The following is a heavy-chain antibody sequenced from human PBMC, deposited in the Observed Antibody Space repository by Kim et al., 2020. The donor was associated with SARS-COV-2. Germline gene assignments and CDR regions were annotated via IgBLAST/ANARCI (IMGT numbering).Heavy chain of an antibody. D-gene: IGHD1-26*01. J-gene: IGHJ4*02. CDR3: ARPRELALIDY. CDR1: GGSISSSSYY. V-gene: IGHV4-39*01. CDR2: IYYSGST. Sequence: SETLSLTCTVSGGSISSSSYYWGWIRQPPGKGLEWIGSIYYSGSTYYNPSLKSRVTISVDTSKNQFSLKLSSVTAADTAVYYCARPRELALIDYWGQGTLVTVSS.